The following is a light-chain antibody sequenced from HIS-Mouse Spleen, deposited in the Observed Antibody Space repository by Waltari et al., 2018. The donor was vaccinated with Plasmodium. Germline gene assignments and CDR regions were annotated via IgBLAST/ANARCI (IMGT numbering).Light chain of an antibody. J-gene: IGKJ3*01. CDR2: GAS. CDR1: QSVSSN. V-gene: IGKV3-15*01. Sequence: EIVMTQSPATLSVYLGERATLSCRASQSVSSNLAWYQQKPVQAPRLLIYGASTRTTGIPARLSGSGSGTAFTLTISSLQSEDFAVYYCQQYNNWSFTFGPGTKVDIK. CDR3: QQYNNWSFT.